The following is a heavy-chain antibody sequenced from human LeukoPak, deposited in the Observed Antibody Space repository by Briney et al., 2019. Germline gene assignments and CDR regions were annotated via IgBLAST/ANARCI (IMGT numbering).Heavy chain of an antibody. CDR2: IRSKPYGGTG. J-gene: IGHJ4*02. V-gene: IGHV3-49*03. CDR3: SRAYDTSGYYDHFDY. CDR1: GFTFGDYA. D-gene: IGHD3-22*01. Sequence: GGSLSLSCTASGFTFGDYAMSWFRQAPGTGLEWVGLIRSKPYGGTGQYAASVKGRFIISRDDSKGIAYLQMSSLKTEDTAVYYCSRAYDTSGYYDHFDYWGQGTLVTVSS.